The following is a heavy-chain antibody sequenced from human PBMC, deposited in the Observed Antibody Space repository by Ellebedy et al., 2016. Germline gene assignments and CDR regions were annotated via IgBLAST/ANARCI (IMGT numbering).Heavy chain of an antibody. CDR3: ARGGYSSGPLKN. D-gene: IGHD6-19*01. CDR2: IWYDGSTK. Sequence: GGSLRLSXAASGFTFGSYGMHWVRQAPGKGLEWVAVIWYDGSTKYCADSVKGRFTISRDNSKNTLYLQMNSLRAEDTAVYYCARGGYSSGPLKNWGQGTVVTVSS. CDR1: GFTFGSYG. V-gene: IGHV3-33*01. J-gene: IGHJ4*02.